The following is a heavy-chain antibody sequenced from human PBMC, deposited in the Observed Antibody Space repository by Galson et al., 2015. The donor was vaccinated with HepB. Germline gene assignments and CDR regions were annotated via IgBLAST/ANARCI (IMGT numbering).Heavy chain of an antibody. V-gene: IGHV3-53*01. CDR3: ARPSRQYSSSSGGYDQ. D-gene: IGHD6-6*01. Sequence: SLRLSCAASGFTVSSNYMSWVRQAPGKGLEWVSVIYSGGSTYYADSVKGRFTISRDNSKNTLYLQMNSLRAEDTAVYYCARPSRQYSSSSGGYDQWGQGTLVTVSS. CDR2: IYSGGST. CDR1: GFTVSSNY. J-gene: IGHJ4*02.